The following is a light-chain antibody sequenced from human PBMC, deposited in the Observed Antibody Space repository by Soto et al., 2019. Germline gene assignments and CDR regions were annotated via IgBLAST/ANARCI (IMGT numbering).Light chain of an antibody. CDR1: SSDVGGSNF. V-gene: IGLV2-14*03. J-gene: IGLJ1*01. CDR3: VSYTSSTTYV. Sequence: QSVLAQPASVSDSPGQSITISCTGTSSDVGGSNFVSWYQQHPGKPPKLIIYDVANRPSGVSNRFSGSKSGSTAFLIISRLQTEDEADYYCVSYTSSTTYVFGTGTKVTV. CDR2: DVA.